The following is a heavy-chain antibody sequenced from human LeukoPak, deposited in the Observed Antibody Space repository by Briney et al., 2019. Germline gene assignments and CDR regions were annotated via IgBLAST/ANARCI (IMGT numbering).Heavy chain of an antibody. J-gene: IGHJ6*03. Sequence: SETLSLTCAVYGGSFSGYYWSWIRQPPGKGLEWIGEINHSGSTNYNPSLKSRVTISVDTSKNQFSLKLSSVTAADTTVYYCASINIVVVPAAIGGRNYYYYYMDVWGKGTTVTIS. CDR3: ASINIVVVPAAIGGRNYYYYYMDV. CDR2: INHSGST. D-gene: IGHD2-2*01. V-gene: IGHV4-34*01. CDR1: GGSFSGYY.